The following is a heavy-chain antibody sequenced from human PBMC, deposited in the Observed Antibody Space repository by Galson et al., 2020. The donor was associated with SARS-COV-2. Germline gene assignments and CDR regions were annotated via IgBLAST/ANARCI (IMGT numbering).Heavy chain of an antibody. J-gene: IGHJ4*02. CDR1: EFTFSNYW. CDR3: ARGGSDHDY. V-gene: IGHV3-7*01. CDR2: IKQDGSEK. Sequence: GESLKISCAASEFTFSNYWMSWVRQAPGKGLEWVANIKQDGSEKNYVDSVKGRFTISRDNAKNSLYLEINSLRGEDTAGYYCARGGSDHDYWGRGTLVTVSS.